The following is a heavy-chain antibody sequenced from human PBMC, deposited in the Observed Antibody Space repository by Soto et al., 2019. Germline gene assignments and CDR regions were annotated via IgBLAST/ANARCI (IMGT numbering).Heavy chain of an antibody. V-gene: IGHV3-53*01. D-gene: IGHD2-21*01. J-gene: IGHJ4*01. CDR3: VSRIPSWVFDY. CDR1: GLSVSDNY. CDR2: MYAGGDT. Sequence: GGSLRLSCGASGLSVSDNYMGWVRQAPGRGLEWVSVMYAGGDTHYAGSVKGRFTISRDKSENTLYLQMNSLRDEDTGVYFCVSRIPSWVFDYWGLGTLVTVSS.